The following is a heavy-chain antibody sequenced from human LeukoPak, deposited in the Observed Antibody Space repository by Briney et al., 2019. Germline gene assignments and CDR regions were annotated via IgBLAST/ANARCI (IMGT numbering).Heavy chain of an antibody. J-gene: IGHJ6*03. Sequence: SETLSLTCTVSGGSISSRSDYWGRIRQTPGKGLEWIGNLDSSGSTYYNPSLKSRVTISVGTSKNQFSLNLRSVTAADTAIYFCSRSHDYGGLYFYYYMDVWGKGTTVTVSS. CDR1: GGSISSRSDY. D-gene: IGHD4-23*01. CDR2: LDSSGST. CDR3: SRSHDYGGLYFYYYMDV. V-gene: IGHV4-39*01.